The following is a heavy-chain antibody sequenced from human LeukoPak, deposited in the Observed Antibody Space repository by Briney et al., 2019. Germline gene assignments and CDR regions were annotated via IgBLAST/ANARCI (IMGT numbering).Heavy chain of an antibody. CDR1: GFTFSSYS. CDR2: ISSSSSII. J-gene: IGHJ4*02. CDR3: ARGEGVYSSSWSDFDY. D-gene: IGHD6-13*01. Sequence: GGSLRLSCAASGFTFSSYSMNWVRQAPGKGLEGVSYISSSSSIIYYADSVKGRFTISRDNAKNSLYLQMNSLRAEDTAVYYCARGEGVYSSSWSDFDYWGQGTLVTVSS. V-gene: IGHV3-48*01.